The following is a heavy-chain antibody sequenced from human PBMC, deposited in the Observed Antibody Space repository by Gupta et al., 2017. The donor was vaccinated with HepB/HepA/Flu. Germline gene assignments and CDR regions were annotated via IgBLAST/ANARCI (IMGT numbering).Heavy chain of an antibody. Sequence: EVQMLESGGGLVQSGGSLRLSCAASGFTFRSYAMSWVRQALGKGLEWVSALDNSGDYTYYADSAKGRFTISRGNSKGTLYLEMNSLTADDTAVYYCAKHSGVTRIGRYFDSWGQGTQVTVSS. V-gene: IGHV3-23*01. CDR2: LDNSGDYT. J-gene: IGHJ4*02. CDR1: GFTFRSYA. D-gene: IGHD3-3*01. CDR3: AKHSGVTRIGRYFDS.